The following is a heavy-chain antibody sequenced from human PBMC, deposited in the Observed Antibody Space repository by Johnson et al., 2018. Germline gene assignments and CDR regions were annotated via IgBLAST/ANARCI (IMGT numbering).Heavy chain of an antibody. CDR1: GFTFSRFH. CDR2: IGTAGDT. D-gene: IGHD1-26*01. CDR3: ATEGGSYGQNVSYFQH. J-gene: IGHJ1*01. V-gene: IGHV3-13*01. Sequence: VQLQESGGGLVQPGGSLRLSCAASGFTFSRFHMHWVRQATGKGLEWVSAIGTAGDTYYPGSVKGRFTISREDAKNSLWLQMNSLRAEDTAVYYWATEGGSYGQNVSYFQHWGQGTLVTVSS.